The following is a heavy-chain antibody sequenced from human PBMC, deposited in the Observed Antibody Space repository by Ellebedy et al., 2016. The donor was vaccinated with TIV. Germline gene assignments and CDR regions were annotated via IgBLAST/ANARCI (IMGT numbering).Heavy chain of an antibody. V-gene: IGHV3-30*18. CDR3: AKDRDSTSLGTVDY. Sequence: PGGSLRLSCVASGFTISNYGIHWVRHAPGKGLEWVALISSDGSSTYYAGSVKGRSTISRDNSKNMVDVQMNSLRAEDTAVYYCAKDRDSTSLGTVDYWGQGTLVTVSS. CDR2: ISSDGSST. CDR1: GFTISNYG. D-gene: IGHD6-13*01. J-gene: IGHJ4*02.